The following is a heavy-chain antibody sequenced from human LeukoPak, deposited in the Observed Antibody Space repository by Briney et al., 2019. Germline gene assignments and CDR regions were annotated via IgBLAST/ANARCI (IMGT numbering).Heavy chain of an antibody. D-gene: IGHD6-13*01. J-gene: IGHJ6*02. CDR2: ISSSSSYT. V-gene: IGHV3-11*05. CDR1: GFTFSDYY. Sequence: GGFLRLSCAAYGFTFSDYYMSWIRQAPGKGLEWVSYISSSSSYTNYADSVKGRFTISRDNAKNSLYLQMNSLRAEDTAVYYCARDVIAAASYYYYGMDVWGQGTTVTVSS. CDR3: ARDVIAAASYYYYGMDV.